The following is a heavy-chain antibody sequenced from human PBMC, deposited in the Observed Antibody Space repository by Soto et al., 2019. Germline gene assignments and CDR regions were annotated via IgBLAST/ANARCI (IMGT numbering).Heavy chain of an antibody. CDR3: GKDVRSGSIDY. CDR2: IWSHGNTQ. CDR1: GYSITNNG. Sequence: QVRLVQSGGGVVQPGRSLTLSCAASGYSITNNGMHWVRQAPGKGLEWVALIWSHGNTQYYADSVKGRFTVSRDTSTNTVYLQMNSLRAEDTARYYCGKDVRSGSIDYWGQGTLVTVSS. V-gene: IGHV3-33*06. J-gene: IGHJ4*02. D-gene: IGHD1-1*01.